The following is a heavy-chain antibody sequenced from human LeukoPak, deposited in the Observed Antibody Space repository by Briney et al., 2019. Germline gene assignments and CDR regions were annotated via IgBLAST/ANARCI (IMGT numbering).Heavy chain of an antibody. Sequence: GSLRLSCAASGFTFSNYALMWVRQAPGQGLECFSAITSAGAPRYADSVKGRFTISRDNSKNTLYLQMNSLRAEDTAQYYCARDPNGDYIGAFEFWGQGTGVTVSS. J-gene: IGHJ3*01. D-gene: IGHD4-17*01. CDR3: ARDPNGDYIGAFEF. V-gene: IGHV3-23*01. CDR2: ITSAGAP. CDR1: GFTFSNYA.